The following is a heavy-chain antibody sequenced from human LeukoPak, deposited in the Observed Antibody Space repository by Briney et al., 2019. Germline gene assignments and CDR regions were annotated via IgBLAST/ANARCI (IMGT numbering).Heavy chain of an antibody. Sequence: QTGGSLRLSCAVSGFSFSNDWMHWVRRAPRKGLLWVSRISADGTTTNYADSVKGRFTISRDNAKNTLYLQMDSLRADDTAVYYCAGTWSFDYWGQGTLVTVSS. J-gene: IGHJ4*02. CDR1: GFSFSNDW. CDR3: AGTWSFDY. V-gene: IGHV3-74*01. D-gene: IGHD2-15*01. CDR2: ISADGTTT.